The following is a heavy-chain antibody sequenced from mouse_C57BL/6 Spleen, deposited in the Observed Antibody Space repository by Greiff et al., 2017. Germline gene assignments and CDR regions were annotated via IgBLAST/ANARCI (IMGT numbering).Heavy chain of an antibody. V-gene: IGHV14-3*01. D-gene: IGHD2-3*01. Sequence: VHVKQSVAELVRPGASVKLSCTASGFNIKNTYMHWVKQRPEQGLEWIGRIDPANGNTKYAPKFQGKATITADTSSNTAYLQLSSLTSEDTAIYYCARNGYYEENAMDYWGQGTSVTVSS. CDR3: ARNGYYEENAMDY. CDR1: GFNIKNTY. CDR2: IDPANGNT. J-gene: IGHJ4*01.